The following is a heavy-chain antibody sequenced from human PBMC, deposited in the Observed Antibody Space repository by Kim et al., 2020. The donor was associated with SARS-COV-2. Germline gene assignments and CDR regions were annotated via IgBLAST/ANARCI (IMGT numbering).Heavy chain of an antibody. V-gene: IGHV4-39*01. D-gene: IGHD7-27*01. J-gene: IGHJ1*01. CDR3: ATSDGRLTYFHH. Sequence: SETLSLTCTVSGGSISSSNYYWGWIRQPPGKGLGWIGSFYYSENTYYNPSLKSRVTISVDTSKNQFSLKLSSVTAADTAVYYCATSDGRLTYFHHWGQGTLVTVSS. CDR2: FYYSENT. CDR1: GGSISSSNYY.